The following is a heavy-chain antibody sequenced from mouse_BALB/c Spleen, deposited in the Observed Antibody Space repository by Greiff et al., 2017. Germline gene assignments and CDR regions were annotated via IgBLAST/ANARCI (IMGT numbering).Heavy chain of an antibody. CDR2: IRSKSNNYAT. CDR1: GFTFNTYA. J-gene: IGHJ3*01. CDR3: VRHGGYDGGAWFAY. V-gene: IGHV10-1*02. D-gene: IGHD2-2*01. Sequence: EVKLVESGGGLVQPKGSLKLSCAASGFTFNTYAMNWVRQAPGKGLEWVARIRSKSNNYATYYADSVKDRFTISRDDSQSMLYLQMNNLKTEDTAMYYCVRHGGYDGGAWFAYWGQGTLVTVSA.